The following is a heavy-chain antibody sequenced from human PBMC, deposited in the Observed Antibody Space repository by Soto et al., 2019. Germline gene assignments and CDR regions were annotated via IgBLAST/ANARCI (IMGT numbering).Heavy chain of an antibody. V-gene: IGHV1-69*13. CDR2: IIPIFGTA. D-gene: IGHD3-16*01. CDR1: GGTFSSYA. CDR3: ARDPYAHGGMDV. J-gene: IGHJ6*02. Sequence: SVKVSCKASGGTFSSYAISWVRQAPGQGLEWMGGIIPIFGTANYAQKFQGRVTITADESTSTAYMELSSLRSEDTAVYYCARDPYAHGGMDVWGQGTTVTVSS.